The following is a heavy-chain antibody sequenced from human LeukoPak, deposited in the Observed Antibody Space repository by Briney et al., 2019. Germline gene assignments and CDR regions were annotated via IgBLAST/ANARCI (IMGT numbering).Heavy chain of an antibody. Sequence: ASVKVSCKASGYIFTGYYMHWVRQAPGQGLEWMGWINPNSGATKYAQKFQGRVTMTRDTSISTAYMELSRLRSDDTAVYYCARARRWLQADVFDYWGQGTLVTVSS. D-gene: IGHD5-24*01. CDR2: INPNSGAT. V-gene: IGHV1-2*02. CDR1: GYIFTGYY. CDR3: ARARRWLQADVFDY. J-gene: IGHJ4*02.